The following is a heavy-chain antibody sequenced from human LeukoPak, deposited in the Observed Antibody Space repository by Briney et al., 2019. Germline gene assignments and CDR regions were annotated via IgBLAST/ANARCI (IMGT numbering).Heavy chain of an antibody. V-gene: IGHV4-34*01. J-gene: IGHJ5*02. CDR1: GGSFSGYY. CDR3: ARGPRLNIVVVVAARFDP. D-gene: IGHD2-15*01. Sequence: SETLSLTCAVYGGSFSGYYWSWIRQPPGKGLEWIGEINHSGSTNYNPSLKSRVTISVDTSKNQFSLKLSSVTAADTAVYYCARGPRLNIVVVVAARFDPWGQGTLVTVS. CDR2: INHSGST.